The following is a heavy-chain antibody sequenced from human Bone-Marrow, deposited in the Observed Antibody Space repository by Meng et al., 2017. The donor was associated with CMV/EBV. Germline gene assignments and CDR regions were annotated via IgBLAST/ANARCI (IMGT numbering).Heavy chain of an antibody. V-gene: IGHV1-2*02. CDR2: INPNSGGT. J-gene: IGHJ5*02. CDR1: GYTFTDDY. CDR3: ARVPINWFDP. Sequence: KISCKAYGYTFTDDYMTWVRQAPGQGLEWMGWINPNSGGTNYAQKFQGRVTMTRDTSISTAYMELTSLTSDDTAVYYCARVPINWFDPWGQGTLVTVSS.